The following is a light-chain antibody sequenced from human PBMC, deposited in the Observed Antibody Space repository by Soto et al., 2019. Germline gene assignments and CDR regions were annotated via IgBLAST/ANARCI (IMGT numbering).Light chain of an antibody. Sequence: QPVLTQPPSASGSPGQSVTISCTGTSSDVGGYNYVSWYQQHPGKAPKLMIFEVSKRPSGVPNRFSGSKSGNTASLTVSGLQPEDEADYYCSSYAGSNNLVFGGGTKLTVL. V-gene: IGLV2-8*01. CDR1: SSDVGGYNY. J-gene: IGLJ2*01. CDR2: EVS. CDR3: SSYAGSNNLV.